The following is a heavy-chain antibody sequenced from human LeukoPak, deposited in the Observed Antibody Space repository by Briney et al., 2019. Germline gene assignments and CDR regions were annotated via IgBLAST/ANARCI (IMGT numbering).Heavy chain of an antibody. CDR3: ARSFVVVPAAYYYYGMDV. J-gene: IGHJ6*02. Sequence: ASVKVSCKASGGTFSSYAISWVRQAPGQGLEWMGGIIPIFGTANYAQKFQGRVTITADESTSTAYMELSSLRSEDTAVYYCARSFVVVPAAYYYYGMDVWGQGTTVTVSS. D-gene: IGHD2-2*01. CDR2: IIPIFGTA. CDR1: GGTFSSYA. V-gene: IGHV1-69*13.